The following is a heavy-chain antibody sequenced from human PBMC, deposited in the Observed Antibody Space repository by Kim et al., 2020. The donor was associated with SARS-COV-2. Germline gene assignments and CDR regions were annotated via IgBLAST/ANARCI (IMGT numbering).Heavy chain of an antibody. D-gene: IGHD3-10*01. CDR3: AAPLDYGSGSAFDY. Sequence: GGSLRLSCAASGFTFSSYSMNWVRQAPGKGLEWVSYISSSSSTIYYADSVKGRFTISRDNAKNSLYLQMNSLRDEDTAVYYCAAPLDYGSGSAFDYWGQGTLVTVSS. J-gene: IGHJ4*02. V-gene: IGHV3-48*02. CDR2: ISSSSSTI. CDR1: GFTFSSYS.